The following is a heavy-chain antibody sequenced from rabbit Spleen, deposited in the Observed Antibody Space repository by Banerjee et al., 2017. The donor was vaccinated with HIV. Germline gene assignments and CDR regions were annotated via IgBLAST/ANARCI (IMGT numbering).Heavy chain of an antibody. Sequence: QEQLVVSGGGLVQPEGSLTLTCTASGFSFSSSYWIYWVCQAPGKGLEWIRCIYAGSSGSSYYASWAKDRFTISKTSSATVTLQITSLSATDTATYFCARGWSTVLDSYVNSFTLWGPGTLVTVS. CDR3: ARGWSTVLDSYVNSFTL. V-gene: IGHV1S45*01. D-gene: IGHD6-1*01. CDR1: GFSFSSSYW. J-gene: IGHJ4*01. CDR2: IYAGSSGSS.